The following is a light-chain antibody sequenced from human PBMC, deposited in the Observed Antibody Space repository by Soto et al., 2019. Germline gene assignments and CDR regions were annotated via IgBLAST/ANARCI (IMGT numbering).Light chain of an antibody. J-gene: IGKJ5*01. CDR3: QQLNSYPLT. Sequence: IQLTQSPSSLSASVGDRVTITCRASQGISSYLAWYQQKPGKAPKLLIYAASTLQSGVPSRFSGSGSGTDFTLTISSLQPEVFATYYCQQLNSYPLTFRQGTRLEIK. CDR1: QGISSY. V-gene: IGKV1-9*01. CDR2: AAS.